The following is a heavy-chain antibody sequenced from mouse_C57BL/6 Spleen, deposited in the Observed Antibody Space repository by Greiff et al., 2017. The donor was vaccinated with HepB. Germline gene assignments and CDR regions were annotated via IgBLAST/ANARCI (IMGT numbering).Heavy chain of an antibody. CDR2: ISYDGSN. J-gene: IGHJ4*01. V-gene: IGHV3-6*01. CDR3: ASPNWDGAMDY. D-gene: IGHD4-1*01. Sequence: EVKLQESGPGLVKPSQSLSLTCSVTGYSITSGYYWNWIRQFPGNKLEWMGYISYDGSNNYNPSLKNRISITRDTSKNQFFLKLNSVTTEDTATYYCASPNWDGAMDYWGQGTSVTVSS. CDR1: GYSITSGYY.